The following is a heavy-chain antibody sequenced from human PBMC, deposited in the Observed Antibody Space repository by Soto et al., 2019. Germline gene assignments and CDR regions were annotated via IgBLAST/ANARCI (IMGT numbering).Heavy chain of an antibody. V-gene: IGHV4-59*01. CDR3: ARGGYYDSSGYYSDY. D-gene: IGHD3-22*01. CDR2: IYYSGST. Sequence: SETLSLTCTVSGGSISSYYWSWIRQPPGKGLEWIGYIYYSGSTNYNPSLKSRVTISVDTSKNQFSLKLSSVTAADTAVYYCARGGYYDSSGYYSDYWGQGTLVTV. J-gene: IGHJ4*02. CDR1: GGSISSYY.